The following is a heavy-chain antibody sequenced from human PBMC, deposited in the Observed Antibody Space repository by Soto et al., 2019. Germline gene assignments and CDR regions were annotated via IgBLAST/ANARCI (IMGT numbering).Heavy chain of an antibody. CDR2: IIPVFGTT. V-gene: IGHV1-69*13. CDR1: GDTFSGYP. Sequence: SVKGSCKASGDTFSGYPINWVRQAPGEGLEWMGRIIPVFGTTNDAQRFEGRVTFTADESTNTAYMELRGLLSEDTAVYYCARDGGFGELKYWGPGTLVT. J-gene: IGHJ4*02. CDR3: ARDGGFGELKY. D-gene: IGHD3-10*01.